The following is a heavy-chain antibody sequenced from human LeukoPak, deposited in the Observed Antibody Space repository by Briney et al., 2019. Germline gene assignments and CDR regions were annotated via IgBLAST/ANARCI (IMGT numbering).Heavy chain of an antibody. CDR1: GFTFSDSW. CDR3: ARTNGLFS. Sequence: PGGSLRLSCAASGFTFSDSWMNWVRQTPGKGLVWVSHINSDGTITNYADSVGGRFTISRDNAKNTLYLQMNGLRVEDTALYYCARTNGLFSWGQGTLVTVSS. D-gene: IGHD1-1*01. CDR2: INSDGTIT. V-gene: IGHV3-74*01. J-gene: IGHJ5*02.